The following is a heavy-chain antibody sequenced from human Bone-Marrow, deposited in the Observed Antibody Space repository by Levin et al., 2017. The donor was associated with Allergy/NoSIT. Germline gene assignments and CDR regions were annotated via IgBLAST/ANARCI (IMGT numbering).Heavy chain of an antibody. CDR3: ASPLNIAVSGTVDAPDH. J-gene: IGHJ4*02. D-gene: IGHD6-19*01. CDR2: VIPALGIA. V-gene: IGHV1-69*04. Sequence: KISCTAYGSTFSNYAINWVRQGPGQGLEWMGRVIPALGIANYAQKFQGRLKITVDESTTTSYMELSGLRPDDTAVYYCASPLNIAVSGTVDAPDHWGQGTLVTVSS. CDR1: GSTFSNYA.